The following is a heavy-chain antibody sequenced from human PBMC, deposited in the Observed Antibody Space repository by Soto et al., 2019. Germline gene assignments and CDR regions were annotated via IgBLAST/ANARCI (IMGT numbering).Heavy chain of an antibody. D-gene: IGHD2-21*02. J-gene: IGHJ6*02. CDR1: GCIFTSYY. CDR3: ARDAMAYCGGDCYSKGMDV. V-gene: IGHV1-69*13. Sequence: GASVKVSCKASGCIFTSYYLHWVRQAPGQGLEWMGGIIPIFGTANYAQKFQGRVTITADESTSTAYMELSSLRSEDTAVYYCARDAMAYCGGDCYSKGMDVWGQGTTVTVSS. CDR2: IIPIFGTA.